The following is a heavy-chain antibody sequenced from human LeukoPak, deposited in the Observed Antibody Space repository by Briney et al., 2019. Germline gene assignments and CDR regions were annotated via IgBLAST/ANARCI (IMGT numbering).Heavy chain of an antibody. Sequence: QPGGSLRLSCAASGFTFNNYAMSWVRQAPGKGLEWVSTLSGSGGSANYALSVKGRFTISRDNSKNTLYLQMNSLRAEDTATYYCAKGGDYWNSFDYRGQGTQVTVSS. CDR1: GFTFNNYA. CDR2: LSGSGGSA. D-gene: IGHD1-1*01. J-gene: IGHJ4*02. CDR3: AKGGDYWNSFDY. V-gene: IGHV3-23*01.